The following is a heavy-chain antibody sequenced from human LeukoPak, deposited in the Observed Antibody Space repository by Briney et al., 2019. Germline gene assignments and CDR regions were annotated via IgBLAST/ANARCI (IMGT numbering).Heavy chain of an antibody. J-gene: IGHJ5*02. CDR3: ARVYGDYGWVWFDP. V-gene: IGHV4-39*07. D-gene: IGHD4-17*01. CDR1: GGSISSSSYY. Sequence: SETLSLTCTVSGGSISSSSYYWGWIRQPPGKGLEWIGSIYYSGSTYYNPSLKSRVTISVDTSKNQFSLKLSSVTAADTAVYYCARVYGDYGWVWFDPWGQGTLVTVSS. CDR2: IYYSGST.